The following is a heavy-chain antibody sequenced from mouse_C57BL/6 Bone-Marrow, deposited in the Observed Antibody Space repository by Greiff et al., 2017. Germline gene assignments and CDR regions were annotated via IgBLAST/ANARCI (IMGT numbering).Heavy chain of an antibody. CDR2: IYPGSGNT. Sequence: QVQLQQSGAEVVRPGASVKLSCKASGYTFTDHYINWVKQRPGQGLEWIARIYPGSGNTYYNEKFKGKATLTAEKSSNTAYMQISSLTAEDSAVYFCARDDGYFFEYWGQGTSLTVSS. CDR3: ARDDGYFFEY. D-gene: IGHD2-3*01. V-gene: IGHV1-76*01. CDR1: GYTFTDHY. J-gene: IGHJ2*02.